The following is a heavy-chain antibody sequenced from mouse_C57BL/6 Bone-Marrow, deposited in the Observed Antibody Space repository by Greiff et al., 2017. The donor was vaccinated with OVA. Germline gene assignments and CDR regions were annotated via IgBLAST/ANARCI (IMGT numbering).Heavy chain of an antibody. CDR2: IWGVGST. CDR1: GFSLTSYG. Sequence: LQESGPGLVAPSQSLSITCTVSGFSLTSYGVDWVRQSPGKGLEWLGVIWGVGSTNYNSAHKSRLSISKDNSKSQVFLKRNSLQTDDTAMYCCASDNGAMDYWGQGTSVTVSS. J-gene: IGHJ4*01. V-gene: IGHV2-6*01. CDR3: ASDNGAMDY.